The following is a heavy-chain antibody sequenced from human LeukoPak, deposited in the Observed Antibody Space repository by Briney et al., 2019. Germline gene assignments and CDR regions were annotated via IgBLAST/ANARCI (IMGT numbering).Heavy chain of an antibody. D-gene: IGHD3-10*01. V-gene: IGHV3-30-3*01. CDR3: ASFGVR. J-gene: IGHJ4*02. Sequence: RSGGSLRLSCAASGFTFSSYAMHWVRQAPGKGLEWVAVISYDGSNKYYADSVKGRFTFSRDNSKNTLYLQMNSLRAEDTAVYYCASFGVRWGQGTLVTVSS. CDR2: ISYDGSNK. CDR1: GFTFSSYA.